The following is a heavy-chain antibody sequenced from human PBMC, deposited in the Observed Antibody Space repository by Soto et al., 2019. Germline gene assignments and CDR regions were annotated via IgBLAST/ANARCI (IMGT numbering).Heavy chain of an antibody. D-gene: IGHD2-15*01. J-gene: IGHJ4*02. CDR1: GGSVSSGSDY. Sequence: QVQLQESGPGLVKPSETLSLTCAVSGGSVSSGSDYWSWIRQPPGKGLEWIGNIYSSGSTNSNPTLKSRATISVDTSKNQFSLELSSVTAADTAVSYCARGAFCSDGNCYEKLRLLDYWGQGTLCTVAS. CDR3: ARGAFCSDGNCYEKLRLLDY. CDR2: IYSSGST. V-gene: IGHV4-61*01.